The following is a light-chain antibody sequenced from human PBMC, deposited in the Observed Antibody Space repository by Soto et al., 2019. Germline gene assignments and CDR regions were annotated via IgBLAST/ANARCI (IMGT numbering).Light chain of an antibody. CDR3: QQSFTTPWT. Sequence: DIQMTQSPSSLSASVGDRVTITCRASQSISSFLNWYQGKPGKAPKLLVYAASTQYRGVPSRFRGSGSGTDFTLTISSLQPEDFATYYCQQSFTTPWTFGHGTKVEIK. CDR1: QSISSF. J-gene: IGKJ1*01. V-gene: IGKV1-39*01. CDR2: AAS.